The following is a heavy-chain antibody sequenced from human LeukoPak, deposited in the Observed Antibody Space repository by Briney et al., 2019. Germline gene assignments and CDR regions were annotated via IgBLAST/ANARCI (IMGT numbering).Heavy chain of an antibody. D-gene: IGHD4-11*01. Sequence: GGSLRLSCAFSGFTFNSHYVHWVRQAPGQGLLWVSRTTDDATTTYADSMRGRFTISRDIAKKTLYLQMNSLRAEDTAVYYCARGHLYSFDHWGQGALVTVSS. J-gene: IGHJ4*02. CDR1: GFTFNSHY. V-gene: IGHV3-74*01. CDR3: ARGHLYSFDH. CDR2: TTDDATTT.